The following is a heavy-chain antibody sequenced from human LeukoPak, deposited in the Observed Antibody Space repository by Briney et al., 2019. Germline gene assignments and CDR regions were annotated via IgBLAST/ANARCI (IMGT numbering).Heavy chain of an antibody. Sequence: SETLSLTCTVSGGSISSYFWSWIRQPPGKGLEWIGYIYYSGSTNYNPSLKGRVTISVDTSKNQFSLKLSSVTAADTAVYYCARQSLGYFDYWGQGTLVTVSS. CDR1: GGSISSYF. CDR3: ARQSLGYFDY. D-gene: IGHD6-19*01. J-gene: IGHJ4*02. V-gene: IGHV4-59*01. CDR2: IYYSGST.